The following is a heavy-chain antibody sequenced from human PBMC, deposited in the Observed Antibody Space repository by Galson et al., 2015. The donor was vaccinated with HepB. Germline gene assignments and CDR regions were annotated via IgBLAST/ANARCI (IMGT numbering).Heavy chain of an antibody. CDR2: IGGSGI. J-gene: IGHJ4*02. CDR1: GFTFSDYA. Sequence: SLRLSCAASGFTFSDYAMAWVRQAPGKGLEWVSVIGGSGIHYADSVKGRFTISRDNSKNTLYLQMNSLRAEDTAVYYCAKVLGWYKDYWGQGTLVTVSS. D-gene: IGHD6-19*01. V-gene: IGHV3-23*01. CDR3: AKVLGWYKDY.